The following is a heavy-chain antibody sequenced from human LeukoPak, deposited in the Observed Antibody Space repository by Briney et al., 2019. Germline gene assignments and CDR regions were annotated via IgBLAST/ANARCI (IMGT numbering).Heavy chain of an antibody. D-gene: IGHD3/OR15-3a*01. Sequence: GGSLRLSCAASGFTFSSYSMNWVRQAPGKGLEWVSSISSDSKYIFYADSLKGRFTISRDNAKNSLYLQMISLRAEDTAVYYCARVAFGLYVMDVWGQGTTVTVSS. CDR1: GFTFSSYS. V-gene: IGHV3-21*01. J-gene: IGHJ6*02. CDR2: ISSDSKYI. CDR3: ARVAFGLYVMDV.